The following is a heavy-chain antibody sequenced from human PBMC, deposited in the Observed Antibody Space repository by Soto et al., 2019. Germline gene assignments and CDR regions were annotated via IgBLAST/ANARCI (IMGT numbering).Heavy chain of an antibody. D-gene: IGHD3-22*01. Sequence: EVQLVESGGGLVQPGGSPRLSCAASGFTFSSYSMNWVRQAPGKGLEWVSYISSSSSTIYYADSVKGRFTISRDNAKNSLYLQMNSLRDEDTAVYYCARVPQYYDSSGYGYWGQGTLVTVSS. CDR2: ISSSSSTI. CDR1: GFTFSSYS. J-gene: IGHJ4*02. CDR3: ARVPQYYDSSGYGY. V-gene: IGHV3-48*02.